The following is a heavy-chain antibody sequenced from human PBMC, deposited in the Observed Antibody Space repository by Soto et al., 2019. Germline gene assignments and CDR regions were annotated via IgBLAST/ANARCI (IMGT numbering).Heavy chain of an antibody. CDR1: GYSISSSNW. D-gene: IGHD1-26*01. CDR3: ARDLGGQIVDY. CDR2: IYYSGTT. V-gene: IGHV4-28*03. J-gene: IGHJ4*02. Sequence: SETLSLTCAVSGYSISSSNWWGWIRQPPGKGLEWIGYIYYSGTTYYNPSLKSRVTMTTDTSTSTAYMELRSLRSDDTAVYYCARDLGGQIVDYWGQGTLVTVSS.